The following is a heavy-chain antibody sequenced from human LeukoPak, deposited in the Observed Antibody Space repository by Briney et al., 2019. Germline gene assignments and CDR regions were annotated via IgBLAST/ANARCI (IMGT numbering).Heavy chain of an antibody. CDR2: ISSSSSYI. Sequence: PGGSLRLSCAASGFTFSSYSMTWVRQAPGKGLEWVSSISSSSSYIYYADSVKGRFTISRDNAKNSLYLQMNSLRAEDTAVYYCATITMIVVVYGMDVWGQGTTVTVSS. CDR1: GFTFSSYS. J-gene: IGHJ6*02. V-gene: IGHV3-21*01. D-gene: IGHD3-22*01. CDR3: ATITMIVVVYGMDV.